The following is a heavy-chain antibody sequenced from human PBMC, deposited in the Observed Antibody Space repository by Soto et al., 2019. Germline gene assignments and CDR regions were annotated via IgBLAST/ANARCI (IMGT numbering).Heavy chain of an antibody. Sequence: SVKVSCKASGGTFSSYAISWVRQAPGQGLEWMGGIIPIFGTANYAQKSQGRVTITADESTSTAYMELSSLRSEDTAVYYCARDGAGYSRQNYYYYYGMDVCGQGTTVTVSS. J-gene: IGHJ6*02. V-gene: IGHV1-69*13. CDR2: IIPIFGTA. CDR1: GGTFSSYA. D-gene: IGHD6-13*01. CDR3: ARDGAGYSRQNYYYYYGMDV.